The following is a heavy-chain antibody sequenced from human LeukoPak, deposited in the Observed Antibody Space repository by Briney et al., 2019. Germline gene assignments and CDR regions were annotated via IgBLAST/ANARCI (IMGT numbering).Heavy chain of an antibody. CDR3: ARDGQQLTLEFDP. Sequence: ASVKVSCKASGGTFSSYAISWVRQAPGQGLEWMGGIIPILGTANYAQKFQGRVTITADESTSTAYMELSSLRSEDTAVYYCARDGQQLTLEFDPWGQGTLVTVSS. V-gene: IGHV1-69*13. D-gene: IGHD6-13*01. CDR2: IIPILGTA. CDR1: GGTFSSYA. J-gene: IGHJ5*02.